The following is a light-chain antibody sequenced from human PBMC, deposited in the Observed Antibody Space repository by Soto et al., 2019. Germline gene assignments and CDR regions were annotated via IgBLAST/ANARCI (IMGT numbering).Light chain of an antibody. CDR3: QQYSRSPPT. CDR2: GAS. CDR1: QSVSSSY. V-gene: IGKV3-20*01. J-gene: IGKJ1*01. Sequence: EIVLAQSPGTLSLSPGERATLSCRASQSVSSSYLAWYQQKPGQAPRLLIYGASARATGIPDRFSGSGSGTDFTLTITRLEPEDFAIYYCQQYSRSPPTFGRGTKVEIK.